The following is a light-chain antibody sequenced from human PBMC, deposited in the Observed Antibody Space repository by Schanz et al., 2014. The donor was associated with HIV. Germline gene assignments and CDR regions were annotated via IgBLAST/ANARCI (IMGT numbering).Light chain of an antibody. CDR2: GAS. V-gene: IGKV3-20*01. CDR1: QTVSNN. Sequence: EIVMTQSPGTLSVSPGERATLSCRASQTVSNNLAWYQQKPGQAPRLLIYGASTRAIGIPDRFSGSGSGTDFTLTISRLEPEDFAVYYCQQYGSSPLTFGGGTKVDIK. J-gene: IGKJ4*01. CDR3: QQYGSSPLT.